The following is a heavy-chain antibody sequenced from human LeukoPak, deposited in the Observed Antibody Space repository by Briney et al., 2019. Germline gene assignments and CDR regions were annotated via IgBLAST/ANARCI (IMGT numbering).Heavy chain of an antibody. CDR2: IYTSGST. J-gene: IGHJ6*03. V-gene: IGHV4-61*02. D-gene: IGHD6-13*01. Sequence: SQTLSLTCTVSGGSISSGSYYWSWIRQPAGKGLECIGRIYTSGSTNYNPSLKSRVTISVDTSKNQFSLKLSSVTAADTAVYYCAREMGQQLAFYYYYYMDVWGKGTTVTVSS. CDR3: AREMGQQLAFYYYYYMDV. CDR1: GGSISSGSYY.